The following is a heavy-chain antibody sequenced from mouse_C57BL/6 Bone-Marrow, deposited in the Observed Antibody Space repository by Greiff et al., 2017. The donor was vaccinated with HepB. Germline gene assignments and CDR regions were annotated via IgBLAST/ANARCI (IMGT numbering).Heavy chain of an antibody. Sequence: EVQLVESGGGLVQPGGSMKLSCVASGFTFSNYWMNWVRQSPEKGLEWVAQIRLKSDNYATHYAESVKGRFTISRDDSKSSVYLQMNNLRAEDTGIYYCTLITTVVDYWGQGTTLTVSS. CDR1: GFTFSNYW. V-gene: IGHV6-3*01. CDR3: TLITTVVDY. CDR2: IRLKSDNYAT. J-gene: IGHJ2*01. D-gene: IGHD1-1*01.